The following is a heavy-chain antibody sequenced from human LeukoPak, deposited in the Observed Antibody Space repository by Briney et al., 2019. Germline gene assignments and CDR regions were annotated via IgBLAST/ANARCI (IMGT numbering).Heavy chain of an antibody. Sequence: NPSETLSLTCAVSGGSIRRYWWSWIRQPPGKGLEWIGHISDSGSTNYNPSLRSRVTISVDTSKDQFSLNLHSLNAADTAVYYCARGLWSGVPGAFDIWGQGTMVIVSS. CDR3: ARGLWSGVPGAFDI. V-gene: IGHV4-59*01. D-gene: IGHD3-10*01. J-gene: IGHJ3*02. CDR1: GGSIRRYW. CDR2: ISDSGST.